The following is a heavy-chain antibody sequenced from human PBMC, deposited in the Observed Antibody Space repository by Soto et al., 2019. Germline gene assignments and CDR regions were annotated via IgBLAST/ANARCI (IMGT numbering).Heavy chain of an antibody. V-gene: IGHV3-30*03. Sequence: PVGSLRLSCAASGFTFSSSGMHWVRQAPGKGLEWVAVISYDGSNKYYADSVKGRFTISRDNSKNTLYLQMNSLRAEDTAVYYCARDQPSIAYYFDSWGQGTLVTVSS. CDR1: GFTFSSSG. J-gene: IGHJ4*02. CDR3: ARDQPSIAYYFDS. CDR2: ISYDGSNK. D-gene: IGHD3-3*02.